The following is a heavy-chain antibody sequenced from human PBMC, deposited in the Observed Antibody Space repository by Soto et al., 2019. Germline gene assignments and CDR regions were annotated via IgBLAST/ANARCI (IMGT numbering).Heavy chain of an antibody. CDR2: ISYSGGT. CDR3: ARRCNSPSCYRY. Sequence: QLQLQESSPGLVKPSETLSLTCTVSGGSISSNYWGWIRQPPGKGLEWIGSISYSGGTYYNPSLKSRVTISVDTSKNQFSLRLSSMTPADTAVYYCARRCNSPSCYRYWGQGTLVTVSS. V-gene: IGHV4-39*01. J-gene: IGHJ4*02. CDR1: GGSISSNY. D-gene: IGHD2-2*01.